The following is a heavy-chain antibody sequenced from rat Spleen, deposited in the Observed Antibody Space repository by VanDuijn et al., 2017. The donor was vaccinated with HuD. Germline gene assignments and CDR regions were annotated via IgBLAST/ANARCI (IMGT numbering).Heavy chain of an antibody. CDR2: IGPSGDST. CDR3: ARHYYDGSYSPLMDA. Sequence: EVQLVESGGGLVQPGRSLKLSCAASGFTFSNFDMAWVRQAPTKGLEWVASIGPSGDSTYYRDSVKGRFTVSRDNAKGTLFLQMDSLRSEDTATYYCARHYYDGSYSPLMDAWGQGVMVTVSS. J-gene: IGHJ2*01. V-gene: IGHV5S23*01. CDR1: GFTFSNFD. D-gene: IGHD1-12*02.